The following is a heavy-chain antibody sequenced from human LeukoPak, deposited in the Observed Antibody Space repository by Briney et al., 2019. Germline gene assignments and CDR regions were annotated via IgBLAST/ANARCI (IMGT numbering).Heavy chain of an antibody. Sequence: GGSLRLSCAASGFTFSSYSMNWVRQAPGKGLEWVSSISGSSYYIYYADSVKGRFTISRDNAKNSLYLQMNSLRAEDTAVYYCARPPPFSVGYCSSVSCKADYWGQGPLVTVSS. CDR2: ISGSSYYI. D-gene: IGHD2-2*01. CDR3: ARPPPFSVGYCSSVSCKADY. J-gene: IGHJ4*02. V-gene: IGHV3-21*01. CDR1: GFTFSSYS.